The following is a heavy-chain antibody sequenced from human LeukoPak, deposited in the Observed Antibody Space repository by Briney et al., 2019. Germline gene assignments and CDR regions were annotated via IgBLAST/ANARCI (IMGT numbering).Heavy chain of an antibody. Sequence: GGSLRLSCAASGFTFSSYWMHWVRQAPGKGLVWVSRINSDGSSTSYADSVKGRFTTSSHNGKNTVYLQVTSLRVEDTAVYYCGSAFWSGYKGGYDYWGQGTLVTVSS. CDR1: GFTFSSYW. D-gene: IGHD3-3*01. J-gene: IGHJ4*02. V-gene: IGHV3-74*01. CDR2: INSDGSST. CDR3: GSAFWSGYKGGYDY.